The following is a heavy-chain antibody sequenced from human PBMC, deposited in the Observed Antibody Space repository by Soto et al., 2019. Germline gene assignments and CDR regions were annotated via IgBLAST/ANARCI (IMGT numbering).Heavy chain of an antibody. Sequence: EVQLLESGGGLVQPGGSLRLSCAASGFTFSSYAMSWVRQAPGKGLEWVSAISGSGGSTYYADPVKGRFTISRDNSKNTLYLQMNSLRAEDTAVYYCAKGSSGWYERFDYWGQGTLVTVSS. V-gene: IGHV3-23*01. CDR3: AKGSSGWYERFDY. D-gene: IGHD6-19*01. CDR2: ISGSGGST. CDR1: GFTFSSYA. J-gene: IGHJ4*02.